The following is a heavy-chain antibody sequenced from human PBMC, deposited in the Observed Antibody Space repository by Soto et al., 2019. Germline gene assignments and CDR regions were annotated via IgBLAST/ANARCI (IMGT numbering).Heavy chain of an antibody. V-gene: IGHV1-46*01. CDR3: ARIEVLRDAFDI. D-gene: IGHD3-16*01. CDR1: GYTFTSYY. J-gene: IGHJ3*02. CDR2: INPSSGST. Sequence: ASVKVSCKASGYTFTSYYMHWVRQAPGQGLKWMGIINPSSGSTTYAEKLQGRVTMTRDTSTSTIYMELSSLRSEDTAVYYCARIEVLRDAFDIWGQGTMVTVSS.